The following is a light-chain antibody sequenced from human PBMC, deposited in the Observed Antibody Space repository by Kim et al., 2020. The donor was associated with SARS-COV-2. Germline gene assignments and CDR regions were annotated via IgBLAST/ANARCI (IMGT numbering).Light chain of an antibody. J-gene: IGKJ1*01. CDR2: DAS. CDR1: QSIKNH. CDR3: LQYNSYPWP. Sequence: ASIGDRVTITCRASQSIKNHLGWFQQKPGKAPKVLIYDASSLHSGVPSRFSGSGSGTDFTLTISSLQPEDFATYYCLQYNSYPWPFGQGTKVDIK. V-gene: IGKV1-6*01.